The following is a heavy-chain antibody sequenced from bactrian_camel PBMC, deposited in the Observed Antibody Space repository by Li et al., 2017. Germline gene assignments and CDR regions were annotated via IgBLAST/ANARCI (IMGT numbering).Heavy chain of an antibody. CDR1: GFTFSSYD. V-gene: IGHV3S1*01. J-gene: IGHJ4*01. Sequence: HVQLVESGGGLVQPGGSLRLSCAASGFTFSSYDTTWVRQAAGKGLEWVSSINRGGGSTFYADSVKGRFTIARDNAKNTLYLQLNYLKTEDTAMYYCANWGDNYWGQGTQVTVS. D-gene: IGHD5*01. CDR3: ANWGDNY. CDR2: INRGGGST.